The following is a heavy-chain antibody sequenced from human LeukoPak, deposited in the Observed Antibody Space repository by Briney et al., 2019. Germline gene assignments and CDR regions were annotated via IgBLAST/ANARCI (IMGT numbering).Heavy chain of an antibody. CDR2: IDPSDSYT. CDR3: ARHGVLWFGDSPIGAFDI. CDR1: RYSFTSYW. Sequence: GESLKISCQGSRYSFTSYWISWVRQMPGKGLEWMGRIDPSDSYTNYSPSFQGHVTISADKSISTAYLQWSSLKASDTAMYYCARHGVLWFGDSPIGAFDIWGQGTMVTVSS. V-gene: IGHV5-10-1*01. D-gene: IGHD3-10*01. J-gene: IGHJ3*02.